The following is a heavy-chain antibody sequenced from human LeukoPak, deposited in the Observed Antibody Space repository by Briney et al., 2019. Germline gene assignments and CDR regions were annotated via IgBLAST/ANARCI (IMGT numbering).Heavy chain of an antibody. D-gene: IGHD1-1*01. CDR3: ARDRGTGLIDY. V-gene: IGHV1-69*06. CDR1: GGTFSSYA. J-gene: IGHJ4*02. CDR2: IIPIFGTA. Sequence: GASVKVSCKASGGTFSSYAISWVRQAPGQGLEWMGGIIPIFGTANYAQKFQGRVTITADKSTSTAYMELSSLRSEDTAEYYCARDRGTGLIDYWGQGTLVTVSS.